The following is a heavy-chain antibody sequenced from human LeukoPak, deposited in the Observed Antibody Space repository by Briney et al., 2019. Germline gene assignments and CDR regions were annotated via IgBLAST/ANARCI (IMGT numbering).Heavy chain of an antibody. CDR1: GYTFTSYG. CDR3: AKGRKDIVATICDS. CDR2: ISAYNGNT. J-gene: IGHJ4*02. D-gene: IGHD5-12*01. Sequence: ASVKVSCKASGYTFTSYGISWVRQAPGQGLEWMGWISAYNGNTNYAQKLQGRVTMTTDTSTSTAYMELRSLRSDDTAVYYCAKGRKDIVATICDSWGQGTLVTVSS. V-gene: IGHV1-18*01.